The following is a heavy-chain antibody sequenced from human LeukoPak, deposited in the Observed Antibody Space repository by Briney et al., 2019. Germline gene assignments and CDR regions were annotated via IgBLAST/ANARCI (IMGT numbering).Heavy chain of an antibody. CDR2: INWNGGST. D-gene: IGHD1-26*01. CDR3: AGISGSYLAFNI. CDR1: GFTFDDYG. J-gene: IGHJ3*02. Sequence: GGSLRLSCAASGFTFDDYGMSWVRQAPGKGLEWVSGINWNGGSTGYADSVKGRFTISRDNAKNSLYLQMNSLRAEDTALYYCAGISGSYLAFNIWGQGTMVTVSS. V-gene: IGHV3-20*04.